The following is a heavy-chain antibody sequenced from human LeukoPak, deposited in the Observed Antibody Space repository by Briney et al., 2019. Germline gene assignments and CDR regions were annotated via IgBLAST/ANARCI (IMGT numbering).Heavy chain of an antibody. D-gene: IGHD1-1*01. CDR3: ARDPVRYPDP. CDR2: IKQDGSEK. J-gene: IGHJ5*02. CDR1: GFRFNTYN. Sequence: GGSLRLSCAASGFRFNTYNMNWVRQAPGKGLEWVANIKQDGSEKYYVDSVKGRFTISRDNAKNSLYLQMNSLRAEDTAVYYCARDPVRYPDPWGQGTLVTVSS. V-gene: IGHV3-7*01.